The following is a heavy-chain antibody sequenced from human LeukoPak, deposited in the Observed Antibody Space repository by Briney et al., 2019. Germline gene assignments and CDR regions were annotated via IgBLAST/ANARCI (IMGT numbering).Heavy chain of an antibody. Sequence: GGSLRLSCAASGFTFSSYGMHWVRQAPGKGLEGGAVISYDGSNKYYADSVKGRFTISRDNSKNTLYLQMNSLRAEDTAVYYCAKDGGPGYCSGGSCFGFDYWGQGTLVTVSS. CDR3: AKDGGPGYCSGGSCFGFDY. J-gene: IGHJ4*02. CDR2: ISYDGSNK. CDR1: GFTFSSYG. V-gene: IGHV3-30*18. D-gene: IGHD2-15*01.